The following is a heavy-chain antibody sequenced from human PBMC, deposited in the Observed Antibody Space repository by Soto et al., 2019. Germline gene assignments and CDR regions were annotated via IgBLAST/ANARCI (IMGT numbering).Heavy chain of an antibody. J-gene: IGHJ3*02. CDR1: GYTFTGYY. V-gene: IGHV1-2*04. Sequence: ASVKVSCKASGYTFTGYYMHWVRQAPGQGLEWMGWINPNSGGTNYAQKFQGWVTMTRDTSISTAYMELSRLRSDDTAVYYCARERAGNGHNAFDIWGQGTMVTVSS. CDR3: ARERAGNGHNAFDI. CDR2: INPNSGGT.